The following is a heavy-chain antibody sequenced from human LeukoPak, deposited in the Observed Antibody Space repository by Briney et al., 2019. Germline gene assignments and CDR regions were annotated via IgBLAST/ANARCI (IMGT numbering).Heavy chain of an antibody. CDR2: INPNSGGT. J-gene: IGHJ4*02. D-gene: IGHD6-19*01. CDR1: GYTFTDYH. CDR3: ARFRHIAVAGTPHFDY. Sequence: GASVKVSCKASGYTFTDYHIHWVRQAPGQGLEWMGWINPNSGGTNYAQKFHGRVTMTRDTSINTAYMELSSLTSSDTALYYCARFRHIAVAGTPHFDYWGQGPLVTVSS. V-gene: IGHV1-2*02.